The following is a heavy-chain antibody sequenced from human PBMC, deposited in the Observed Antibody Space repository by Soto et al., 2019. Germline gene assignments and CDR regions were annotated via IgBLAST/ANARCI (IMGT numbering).Heavy chain of an antibody. CDR3: AKMEKRLRLPYYWDY. V-gene: IGHV3-23*01. CDR1: GFTFSSYA. CDR2: ISGSGGST. J-gene: IGHJ4*02. D-gene: IGHD5-12*01. Sequence: GGSLRLSCAASGFTFSSYAMSWVRQAPGKGLEWVSAISGSGGSTYYADSVKGRFTISRDNSKNTLYLQMNSLRAEDTAVYYVAKMEKRLRLPYYWDYWGKGPLVTVS.